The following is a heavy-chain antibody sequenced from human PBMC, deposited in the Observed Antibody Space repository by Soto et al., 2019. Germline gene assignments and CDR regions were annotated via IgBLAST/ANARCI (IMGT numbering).Heavy chain of an antibody. CDR3: AKDILENTIGYFDC. CDR1: GFTFSSYA. CDR2: IGGNGGST. D-gene: IGHD3-3*01. Sequence: GGSLRLSCAASGFTFSSYAMSWVRQAPGKGLEWVSAIGGNGGSTYYADSVTGRFTISRDNSRNTLYLQMNSLRGEDTALYYCAKDILENTIGYFDCWGQGTPVPVYS. J-gene: IGHJ4*02. V-gene: IGHV3-23*01.